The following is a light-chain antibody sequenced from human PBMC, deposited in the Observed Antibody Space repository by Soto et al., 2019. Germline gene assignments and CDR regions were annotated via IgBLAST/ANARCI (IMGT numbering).Light chain of an antibody. CDR3: QQFNSYSPT. CDR2: KAS. CDR1: QSISSW. J-gene: IGKJ1*01. Sequence: DIQMTQSPSILSASVGVRVTITCRASQSISSWLAWYQPKPGKAPKLLIYKASSLESGVPSRFSGSGSETEFTLTISSLQPDDFATYYCQQFNSYSPTFGQGTKVDIK. V-gene: IGKV1-5*03.